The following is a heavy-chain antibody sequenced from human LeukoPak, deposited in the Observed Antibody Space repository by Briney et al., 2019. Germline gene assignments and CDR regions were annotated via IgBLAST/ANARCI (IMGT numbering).Heavy chain of an antibody. CDR2: ISGSGGST. CDR1: GFTFSSYA. J-gene: IGHJ6*02. CDR3: AKSKGDPWFGELLCMDV. V-gene: IGHV3-23*01. Sequence: PGGSLRLSCAASGFTFSSYAMSWVRQAPGKGLEWVSAISGSGGSTYYADSVKGRFTISRDNSKNTLYLQMNSLRAEDTAVHYCAKSKGDPWFGELLCMDVWGQGTTVTVSS. D-gene: IGHD3-10*01.